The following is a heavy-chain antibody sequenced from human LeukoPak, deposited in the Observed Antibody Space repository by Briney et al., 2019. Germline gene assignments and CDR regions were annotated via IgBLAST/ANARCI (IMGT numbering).Heavy chain of an antibody. V-gene: IGHV1-2*02. D-gene: IGHD6-13*01. CDR1: GYTFTDYY. Sequence: ASVRVSCKASGYTFTDYYMHWVRQAPGQGLEWMGWINPNSGDTNYDQKFQGRITMSRDTSISTAYMELSRLTSDDTAVYYCARIKWSAANDWGQGTLVTVSS. CDR3: ARIKWSAAND. CDR2: INPNSGDT. J-gene: IGHJ4*02.